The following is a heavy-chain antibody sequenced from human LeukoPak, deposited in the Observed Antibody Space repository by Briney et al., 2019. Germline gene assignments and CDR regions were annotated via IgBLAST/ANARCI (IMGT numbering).Heavy chain of an antibody. CDR1: GYSFTSYW. D-gene: IGHD3-10*01. J-gene: IGHJ4*02. V-gene: IGHV5-51*01. Sequence: RGESLKISCKGSGYSFTSYWIGWVRQMPGKGLEWMGIIYPGDSDTRYSPSFQGQVTISADKSISTAYLQWSSLKASDTAMYYCARHQSPQYYGSGSYDYWGQGTLVTVSS. CDR3: ARHQSPQYYGSGSYDY. CDR2: IYPGDSDT.